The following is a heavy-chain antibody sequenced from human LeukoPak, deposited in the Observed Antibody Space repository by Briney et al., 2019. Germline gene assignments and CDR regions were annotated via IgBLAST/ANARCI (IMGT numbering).Heavy chain of an antibody. J-gene: IGHJ4*02. CDR3: AKLHNLNCDY. V-gene: IGHV3-23*01. CDR1: GFTFSSYG. CDR2: ISGSGGTT. Sequence: GGSLRLSCAASGFTFSSYGMHWVRQAPGTGLEWVSTISGSGGTTYYADSVKGPFTISRDNSKNTLYLQMNSLRPEDTAVYYCAKLHNLNCDYWGLGTLATVSS. D-gene: IGHD1-14*01.